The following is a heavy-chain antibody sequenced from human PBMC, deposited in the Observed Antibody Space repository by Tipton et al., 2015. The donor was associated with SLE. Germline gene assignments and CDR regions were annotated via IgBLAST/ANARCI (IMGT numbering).Heavy chain of an antibody. CDR1: GFTFSTYS. V-gene: IGHV3-48*03. CDR3: AKRVYDSSGYYLDY. Sequence: SLRLSCAASGFTFSTYSMHWVRQAPGKGLEWVSYISSSVSIMSHAASVKGRFTISRDNAKNSLYLQMNSLRAEDTAVYYCAKRVYDSSGYYLDYWGQGTLVTVSS. J-gene: IGHJ4*02. D-gene: IGHD3-22*01. CDR2: ISSSVSIM.